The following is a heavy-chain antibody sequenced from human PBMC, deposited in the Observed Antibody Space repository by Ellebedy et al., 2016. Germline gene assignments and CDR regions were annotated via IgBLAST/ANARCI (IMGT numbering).Heavy chain of an antibody. CDR3: ARDLVGQWLVPDY. CDR2: ISSSSSYI. CDR1: GFTFSSYS. V-gene: IGHV3-21*01. Sequence: GESLKISCAASGFTFSSYSMNWVRQAPGKGLEWVSSISSSSSYIYYADSVKGRFTISRDNAKNSLYLQMNSLRAEDTAVYYCARDLVGQWLVPDYWGQGTLVTVSS. D-gene: IGHD6-19*01. J-gene: IGHJ4*02.